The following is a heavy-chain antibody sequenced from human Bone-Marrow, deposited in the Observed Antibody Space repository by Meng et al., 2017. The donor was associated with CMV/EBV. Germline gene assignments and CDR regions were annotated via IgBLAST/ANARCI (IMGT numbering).Heavy chain of an antibody. Sequence: ASVKVSCKASGYTFTSYGISWVRQAPRQGLEWMGWISAYNGNTNYAQKLQGRVTMTTDTSTSTAYMELRSLRSDDTAVYYCARAKWEGATPPTLGYWGQGTLVTVSS. CDR1: GYTFTSYG. J-gene: IGHJ4*02. CDR2: ISAYNGNT. CDR3: ARAKWEGATPPTLGY. V-gene: IGHV1-18*01. D-gene: IGHD1-26*01.